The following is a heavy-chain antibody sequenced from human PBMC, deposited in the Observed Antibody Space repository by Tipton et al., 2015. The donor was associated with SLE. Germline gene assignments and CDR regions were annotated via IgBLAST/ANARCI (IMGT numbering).Heavy chain of an antibody. V-gene: IGHV3-23*01. CDR2: ISGSGGST. CDR1: GFTFSSYA. D-gene: IGHD5-18*01. J-gene: IGHJ6*02. Sequence: LSLTCAASGFTFSSYAMSWVRQAPGKGLEWVSAISGSGGSTYYADSVKGRFTISRDNSKNTLYLQMNSLRAEDTAVYYCAKDVDTAMVPYYYYGMDVWGQGTTVTVSS. CDR3: AKDVDTAMVPYYYYGMDV.